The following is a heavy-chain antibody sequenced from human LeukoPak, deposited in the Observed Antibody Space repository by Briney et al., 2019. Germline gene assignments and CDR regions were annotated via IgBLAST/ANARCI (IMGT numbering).Heavy chain of an antibody. J-gene: IGHJ4*02. Sequence: GGSLRLSCEASGFSFSSYWMTWVRQPPGKGPEWVANMKQDESERYSVDSVKGRFTISRDNAKNSLYLQMNSLRAEDTAVYYCARRAGAYSHPYDYWGQGTLVTVSS. CDR1: GFSFSSYW. CDR3: ARRAGAYSHPYDY. V-gene: IGHV3-7*03. CDR2: MKQDESER. D-gene: IGHD4/OR15-4a*01.